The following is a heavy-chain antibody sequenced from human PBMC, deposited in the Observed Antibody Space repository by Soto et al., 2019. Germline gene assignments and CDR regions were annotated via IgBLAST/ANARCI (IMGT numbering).Heavy chain of an antibody. D-gene: IGHD3-22*01. J-gene: IGHJ4*02. CDR1: GFTVSSNY. CDR2: IYSGGST. Sequence: PGGSLRLSCAASGFTVSSNYMSWVRQAPGKGLEWVSVIYSGGSTYYADSVKGRFTISRDNSKNTLYLQMNSLRAEDTAVYYCGSFDYYDSSARSDYWGQGTLVTVSP. CDR3: GSFDYYDSSARSDY. V-gene: IGHV3-53*01.